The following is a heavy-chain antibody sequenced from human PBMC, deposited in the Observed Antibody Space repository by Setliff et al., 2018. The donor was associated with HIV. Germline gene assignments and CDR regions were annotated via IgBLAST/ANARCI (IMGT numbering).Heavy chain of an antibody. Sequence: GGSLRLSCAASGFTFSSYSMNWVRQAPGKGLEWVSSISSSSSYIYYADSVKGRFTISRDNAKNSLYLQMNDLRAEDTALYYCGKDYTRTFWEYNWYDLWGQGTQVTVSS. D-gene: IGHD3-3*01. CDR2: ISSSSSYI. CDR1: GFTFSSYS. J-gene: IGHJ5*02. V-gene: IGHV3-21*04. CDR3: GKDYTRTFWEYNWYDL.